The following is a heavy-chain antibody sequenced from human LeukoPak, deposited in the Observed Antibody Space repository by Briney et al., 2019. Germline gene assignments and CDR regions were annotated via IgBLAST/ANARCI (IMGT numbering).Heavy chain of an antibody. Sequence: ASVKVSCKTSDNTFSYFGISWVRQAPGQGLEWMGWISAYNGHTKYAQKFQGRVTMTTDTSTSTAYMELRSLRSDDTAVYYCARDRAGITSDYYYYMDVWGKGTTVTVSS. CDR1: DNTFSYFG. D-gene: IGHD1/OR15-1a*01. J-gene: IGHJ6*03. CDR2: ISAYNGHT. CDR3: ARDRAGITSDYYYYMDV. V-gene: IGHV1-18*01.